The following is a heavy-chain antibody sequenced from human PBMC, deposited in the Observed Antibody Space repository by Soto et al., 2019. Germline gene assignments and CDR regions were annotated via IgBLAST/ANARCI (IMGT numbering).Heavy chain of an antibody. CDR1: GYTLTELS. V-gene: IGHV1-24*01. D-gene: IGHD3-16*02. CDR2: FDPEDGET. J-gene: IGHJ4*02. Sequence: ASVKVSCTVSGYTLTELSMHWVRLAPGKGLEWMGGFDPEDGETIYAQKFQGRVTMTEDTSTDTAYMELSSLRSEDTAVYYCATDSTTFGGVIVPFDYWGQGTLVTVSS. CDR3: ATDSTTFGGVIVPFDY.